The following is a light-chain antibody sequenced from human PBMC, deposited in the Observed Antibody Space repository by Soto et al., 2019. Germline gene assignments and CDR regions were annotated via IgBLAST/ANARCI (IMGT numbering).Light chain of an antibody. CDR1: QSVRSGY. CDR3: QKFGNSPLT. Sequence: EIVLTQSRGTLSLSPVEMSTICCIASQSVRSGYFAWYQQKPGQAPRLLIFAVSSRATGIPDRFSGTGSGTDVTLTISRLEPEDCALYYGQKFGNSPLTGGGVYTGDIK. V-gene: IGKV3-20*01. CDR2: AVS. J-gene: IGKJ4*01.